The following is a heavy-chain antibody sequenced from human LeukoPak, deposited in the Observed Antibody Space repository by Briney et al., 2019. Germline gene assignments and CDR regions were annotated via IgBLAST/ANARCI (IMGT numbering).Heavy chain of an antibody. V-gene: IGHV3-30*02. J-gene: IGHJ4*02. Sequence: PGGPLRLSCAASGFTFSSYGMHWVRQAPGKGLEWVAFIRYDGSNKYYADSVKGRFTISRDNSKNTLYLQINSLRAEDTAVYYCAKVDYDSSGYRDDWGQGTLVTVSS. CDR1: GFTFSSYG. CDR3: AKVDYDSSGYRDD. D-gene: IGHD3-22*01. CDR2: IRYDGSNK.